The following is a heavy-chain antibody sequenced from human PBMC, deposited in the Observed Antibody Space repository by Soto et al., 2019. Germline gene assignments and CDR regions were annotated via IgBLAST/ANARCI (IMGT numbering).Heavy chain of an antibody. D-gene: IGHD2-15*01. J-gene: IGHJ4*02. V-gene: IGHV3-23*01. CDR1: GFTFSSYA. Sequence: VQLLESGGGLVQPGGSLRLSCAASGFTFSSYAMSWVRQAPGKGLEWVSAISGSGGSTYYADSVRGRFTISRDNSKNTLYLQVNSLRAEDTAVYYCAKKGCSGSCYLYYFDYWGQGTLVTVSS. CDR3: AKKGCSGSCYLYYFDY. CDR2: ISGSGGST.